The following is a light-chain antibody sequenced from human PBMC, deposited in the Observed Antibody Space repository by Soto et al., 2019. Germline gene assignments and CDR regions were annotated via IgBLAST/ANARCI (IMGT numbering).Light chain of an antibody. CDR1: SNDVGSYNL. J-gene: IGLJ1*01. CDR3: CSYAGSKYYV. CDR2: EGS. Sequence: QSVLTQPASVSGSHGHSITSSCTGTSNDVGSYNLVSWYQHHPGKAPKLMIFEGSKRPSGVSNRFSGSKSGNTASLTISGLQAEDEADFYCCSYAGSKYYVFATGTKVPVL. V-gene: IGLV2-23*01.